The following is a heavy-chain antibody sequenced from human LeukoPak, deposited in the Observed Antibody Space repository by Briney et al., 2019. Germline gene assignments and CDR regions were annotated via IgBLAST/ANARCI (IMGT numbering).Heavy chain of an antibody. J-gene: IGHJ6*03. D-gene: IGHD6-13*01. CDR2: INPSGGST. Sequence: ASVKVSCKASGYTFTSYYMHWVRQAPGQGLEWMGIINPSGGSTSYAQKFQGRVTMTRDTSTSTVYMELSSLRSEDTAVYYCARSTAAGTEDYYYYYMDVWGKGTTVTVSS. CDR3: ARSTAAGTEDYYYYYMDV. V-gene: IGHV1-46*01. CDR1: GYTFTSYY.